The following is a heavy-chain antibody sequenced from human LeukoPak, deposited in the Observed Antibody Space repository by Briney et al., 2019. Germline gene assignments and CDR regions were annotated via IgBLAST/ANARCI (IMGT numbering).Heavy chain of an antibody. CDR3: ARDPDYYDSSGYLAFDI. V-gene: IGHV1-69*04. CDR1: GGTFSSYA. Sequence: ASVKVSCKASGGTFSSYAISWVRQAPGQGLEWMRRIIPILGIANYAQKFQGRVTITADKSTSTAYMELSSLRSEDTAVYYCARDPDYYDSSGYLAFDIWGQGTMVTVSS. D-gene: IGHD3-22*01. J-gene: IGHJ3*02. CDR2: IIPILGIA.